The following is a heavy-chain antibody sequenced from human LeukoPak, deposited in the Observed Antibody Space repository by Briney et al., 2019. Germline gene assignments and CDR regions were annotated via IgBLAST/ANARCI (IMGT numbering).Heavy chain of an antibody. V-gene: IGHV3-21*01. CDR1: GFTFSSYS. Sequence: GGSLRLSCAASGFTFSSYSMNWVRQAPGKGLEWVSSISSSSSYIYYADSVKGRFTISRDNAKNSLCLQMNSLRAEDTAVYYCARGRDGYDTLDYWGQGTLVTVSS. J-gene: IGHJ4*02. CDR2: ISSSSSYI. CDR3: ARGRDGYDTLDY. D-gene: IGHD5-24*01.